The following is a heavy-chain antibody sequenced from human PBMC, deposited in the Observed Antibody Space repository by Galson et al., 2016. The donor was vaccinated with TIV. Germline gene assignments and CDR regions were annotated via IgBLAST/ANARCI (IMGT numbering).Heavy chain of an antibody. CDR3: AHAMGKRRYSSSWGNWFDP. CDR2: IYWGDDK. D-gene: IGHD6-13*01. J-gene: IGHJ5*02. CDR1: GFSLSTSGVG. Sequence: PALVKPTQTLTLTCTFSGFSLSTSGVGVGWIRQPPGKALEWLALIYWGDDKRYSPSLKSRLTITKGTSKNQVVLTMTNMDPVDTATYYCAHAMGKRRYSSSWGNWFDPWGQGTLVTVSS. V-gene: IGHV2-5*02.